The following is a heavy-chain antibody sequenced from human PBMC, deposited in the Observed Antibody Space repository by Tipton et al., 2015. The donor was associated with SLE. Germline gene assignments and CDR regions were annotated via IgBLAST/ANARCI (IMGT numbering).Heavy chain of an antibody. CDR2: IYYSGST. CDR3: ARGSGSYYWYYYYMDV. J-gene: IGHJ6*03. D-gene: IGHD1-26*01. CDR1: GGSISSSSYY. V-gene: IGHV4-39*07. Sequence: TLSLTCTVSGGSISSSSYYWGWIRQPPGKGLEGIGSIYYSGSTNYNPSLKSRVTISVDTSKNQFSLKLSSVTAADTAVYYCARGSGSYYWYYYYMDVWGKGTTVTVSS.